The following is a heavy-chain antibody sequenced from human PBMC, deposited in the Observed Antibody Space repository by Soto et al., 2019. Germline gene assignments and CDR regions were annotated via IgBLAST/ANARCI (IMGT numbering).Heavy chain of an antibody. CDR3: AHRVLRTVVGLVTTTAIYFDF. V-gene: IGHV2-5*02. CDR1: GFSLTTSGVG. CDR2: IYWDDDK. J-gene: IGHJ4*02. D-gene: IGHD3-3*01. Sequence: QITLKESGPTVVKPTETLTLTCTFSGFSLTTSGVGVGWVRQSPGKAPEWLALIYWDDDKRYSTSLNSRLIITNDTSKNQVVLTRANVDPADTATYYCAHRVLRTVVGLVTTTAIYFDFWGPGTPVVVSS.